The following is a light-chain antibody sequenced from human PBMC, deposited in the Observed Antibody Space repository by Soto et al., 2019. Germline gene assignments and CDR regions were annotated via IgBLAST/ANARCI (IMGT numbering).Light chain of an antibody. V-gene: IGLV2-14*01. CDR3: SSYTTNSTGGYV. CDR1: SSDVGVYNY. CDR2: EVK. Sequence: QSALTQPASVSGSPGQSITISCTGTSSDVGVYNYVSWYQQYPGKAPKLMIYEVKNRPSGVSNRFSGSRSGSTASLTISGLQAEDEADYYCSSYTTNSTGGYVFGTGTQLTVL. J-gene: IGLJ1*01.